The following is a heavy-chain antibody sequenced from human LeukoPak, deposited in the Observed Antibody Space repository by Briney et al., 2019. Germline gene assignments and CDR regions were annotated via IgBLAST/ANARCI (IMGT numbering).Heavy chain of an antibody. J-gene: IGHJ4*02. V-gene: IGHV3-23*01. CDR1: GFIISSSA. D-gene: IGHD1-7*01. Sequence: GGSLRLSCAASGFIISSSAMSWVRQAPGKGLEWVSTISVGDYNTYYADSVRGRFTISRDNSKNMLHLQMNSLRAEDTALYYCAKTGVSGTRGPSDYWGQGTLVTVSS. CDR3: AKTGVSGTRGPSDY. CDR2: ISVGDYNT.